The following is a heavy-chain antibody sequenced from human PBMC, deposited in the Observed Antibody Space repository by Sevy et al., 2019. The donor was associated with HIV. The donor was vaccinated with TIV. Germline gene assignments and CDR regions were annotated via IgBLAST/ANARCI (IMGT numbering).Heavy chain of an antibody. Sequence: GGSLRLSCAASGFTFSSYWMSWVRQAPGKGLEWVANIKQDGSEKYHVDSVKGRFTISRDNAKNSLYLQMNSLRAEDTAVYYCARDSLRFLEWVSRGYCMDVWGQGTTVTVSS. CDR3: ARDSLRFLEWVSRGYCMDV. V-gene: IGHV3-7*01. CDR1: GFTFSSYW. CDR2: IKQDGSEK. J-gene: IGHJ6*02. D-gene: IGHD3-3*01.